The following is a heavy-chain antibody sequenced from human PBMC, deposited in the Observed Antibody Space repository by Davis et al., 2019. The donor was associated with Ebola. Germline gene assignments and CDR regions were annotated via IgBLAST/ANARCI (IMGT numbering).Heavy chain of an antibody. CDR1: GGSFSGYY. CDR3: ARNHHGSGTEYYYYGMDV. CDR2: INHSGST. J-gene: IGHJ6*02. Sequence: PSETLSLTCAVYGGSFSGYYWSWIRQPPGKGLEWIGEINHSGSTNYNPSLKSRVTISVDTSKNQFSLKLSSVTAADTAVYYCARNHHGSGTEYYYYGMDVWGQGTTVTVSS. D-gene: IGHD3-10*01. V-gene: IGHV4-34*01.